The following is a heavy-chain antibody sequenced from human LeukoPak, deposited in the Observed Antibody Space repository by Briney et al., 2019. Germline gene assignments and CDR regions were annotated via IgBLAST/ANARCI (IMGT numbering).Heavy chain of an antibody. D-gene: IGHD6-19*01. CDR2: INPNSGGT. J-gene: IGHJ4*02. V-gene: IGHV1-2*02. CDR1: GYTFTGYY. CDR3: ARESSRGWYADY. Sequence: ASVKVSCKASGYTFTGYYMHWVRQAPGQGLEWMGWINPNSGGTNYAQKFQGRVTMTRDTSISTAYMELSRLRSDDTAVYYCARESSRGWYADYWGQGTLVTVSS.